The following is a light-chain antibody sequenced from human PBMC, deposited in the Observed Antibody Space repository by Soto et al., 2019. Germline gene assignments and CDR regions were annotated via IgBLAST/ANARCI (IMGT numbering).Light chain of an antibody. V-gene: IGKV3-15*01. CDR1: QSVSHA. J-gene: IGKJ5*01. Sequence: VVLTQSPATLALSPGDRATLSCRASQSVSHALAWYQQKSGQAPRLLIYSASTRATGVPARFSGGGSGTDFTLTISSLQPEDFATYYCQQYNSYPPTFGQGTRLEIK. CDR2: SAS. CDR3: QQYNSYPPT.